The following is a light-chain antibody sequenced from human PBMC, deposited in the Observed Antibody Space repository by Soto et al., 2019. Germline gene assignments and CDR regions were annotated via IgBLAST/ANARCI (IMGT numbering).Light chain of an antibody. CDR3: QQRSNWPWT. V-gene: IGKV3-11*01. J-gene: IGKJ1*01. CDR1: QSVSSY. Sequence: EIVLTQSPATLSLSPGERATLSCWASQSVSSYLAWYQHKPGQAPRLLIYDASNRATGIQARFSGSGSGTDFTLTISSLEPEDFAVYYGQQRSNWPWTFGQGTKVEIK. CDR2: DAS.